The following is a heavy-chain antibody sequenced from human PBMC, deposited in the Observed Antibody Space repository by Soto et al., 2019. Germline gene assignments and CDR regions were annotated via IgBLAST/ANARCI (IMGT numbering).Heavy chain of an antibody. D-gene: IGHD4-17*01. CDR1: GYTFSSYG. J-gene: IGHJ4*02. V-gene: IGHV1-18*01. Sequence: QVQLVQSGAEVKKPGASVKVSCKASGYTFSSYGINWVRQAPGQGLEWMGWISAYNGNTNYAQKLQGRVTMTTDTSTSTSYMGLRRQRSDDPAVYSCARGTTEETGSYWGQGTLVTVSS. CDR2: ISAYNGNT. CDR3: ARGTTEETGSY.